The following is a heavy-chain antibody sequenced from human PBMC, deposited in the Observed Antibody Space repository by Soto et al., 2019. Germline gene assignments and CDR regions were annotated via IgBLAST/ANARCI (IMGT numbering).Heavy chain of an antibody. J-gene: IGHJ2*01. CDR3: ARHLRLVGFGEFDL. CDR1: VFTVSSNY. CDR2: MYSGGTT. Sequence: EVQLVESGGGLVQPGGSLRLSCAASVFTVSSNYMSWVRQAPGKGLEWVSFMYSGGTTHYADSVRGRFTISRHNSKNTLYLETNSLGSEDTALYYCARHLRLVGFGEFDLWGRGTMVTVCS. V-gene: IGHV3-53*04. D-gene: IGHD3-10*01.